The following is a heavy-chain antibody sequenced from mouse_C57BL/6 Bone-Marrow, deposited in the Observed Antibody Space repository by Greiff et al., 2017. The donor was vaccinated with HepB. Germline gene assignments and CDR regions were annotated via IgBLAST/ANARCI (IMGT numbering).Heavy chain of an antibody. CDR2: IDPSDSYT. CDR3: ARRYYGSSDLYWYFDV. J-gene: IGHJ1*03. CDR1: GYTFTSYW. V-gene: IGHV1-50*01. D-gene: IGHD1-1*01. Sequence: QVQLQQPGAELVKPGASVKLSCKASGYTFTSYWMQWVKQRPGQGLEWIGEIDPSDSYTNYNQKFKGKATLTVDTSSSTAYMQLSSLTSEDSAVYYCARRYYGSSDLYWYFDVWGTGTTVTVSS.